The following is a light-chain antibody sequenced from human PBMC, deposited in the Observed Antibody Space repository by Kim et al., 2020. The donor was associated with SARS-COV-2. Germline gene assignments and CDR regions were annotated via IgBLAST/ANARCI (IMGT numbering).Light chain of an antibody. Sequence: DIQMTQSPSSLSASVGDRVTITCQASQDISNYLNWYQQKPGQAPKLLIYDTSNLETGVPSRFSGSGSGTDFTFTISSLQPEEIATYCCQQYDDLPLTFGGGTKVDIK. V-gene: IGKV1-33*01. CDR2: DTS. CDR1: QDISNY. J-gene: IGKJ4*01. CDR3: QQYDDLPLT.